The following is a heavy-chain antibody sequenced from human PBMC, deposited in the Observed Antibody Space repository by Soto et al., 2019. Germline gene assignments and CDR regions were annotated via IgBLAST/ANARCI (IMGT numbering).Heavy chain of an antibody. CDR2: IYSGGST. J-gene: IGHJ3*02. V-gene: IGHV3-66*01. CDR1: GFTVSSNY. CDR3: ARDSSSIGSDAFDI. Sequence: GGSLRLSCAASGFTVSSNYMSWVRQAPGKGLEWVSVIYSGGSTYYADSVKGRFTISRDNSKNTLYLQMNSLRAEDTAVYYCARDSSSIGSDAFDIWGQGTMVTVSS. D-gene: IGHD6-6*01.